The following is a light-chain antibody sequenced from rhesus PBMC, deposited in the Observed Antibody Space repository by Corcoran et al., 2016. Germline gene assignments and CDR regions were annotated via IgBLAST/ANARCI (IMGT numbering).Light chain of an antibody. CDR1: QGINKA. J-gene: IGKJ2*01. CDR3: LQDYTTPYS. V-gene: IGKV1-94*01. CDR2: AAS. Sequence: DIQMTQSPSTLSASVGDRVTVTCRASQGINKAITWYQQKPGKAPTIMIYAASSLQTGVSSRFSGSGSGTDYPLTIRSLRPEDVATYYCLQDYTTPYSFGQGTKVEIK.